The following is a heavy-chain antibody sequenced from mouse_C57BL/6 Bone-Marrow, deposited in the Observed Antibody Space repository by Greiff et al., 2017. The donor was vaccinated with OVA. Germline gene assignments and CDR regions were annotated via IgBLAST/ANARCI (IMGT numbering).Heavy chain of an antibody. CDR1: GFSFTSYG. CDR3: ARFNYYVSSYAGLDY. Sequence: VQRVESGPGLVQPSQSLSITCTASGFSFTSYGVHWVRQSPGKGLEWMGVIWSGVSTDYNAAFISILSIIKDNAKSRVFFKMHSLQADDTAIYYCARFNYYVSSYAGLDYWGQGTTLTVPS. CDR2: IWSGVST. V-gene: IGHV2-2*01. D-gene: IGHD1-1*01. J-gene: IGHJ2*01.